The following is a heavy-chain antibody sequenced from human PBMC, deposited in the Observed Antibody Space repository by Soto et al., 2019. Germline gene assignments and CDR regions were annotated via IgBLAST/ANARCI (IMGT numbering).Heavy chain of an antibody. Sequence: ASVKLCSEASGNNLTGYARQWRSQAPGKRLEWMGWINAGNGNTKYSQKFQGRVTITRDTSASTAYMELSSLRSEDTAVYYCSRWLSGYLHYLYYSSQGTPVTVSS. D-gene: IGHD3-22*01. CDR3: SRWLSGYLHYLYY. CDR2: INAGNGNT. V-gene: IGHV1-3*01. CDR1: GNNLTGYA. J-gene: IGHJ4*02.